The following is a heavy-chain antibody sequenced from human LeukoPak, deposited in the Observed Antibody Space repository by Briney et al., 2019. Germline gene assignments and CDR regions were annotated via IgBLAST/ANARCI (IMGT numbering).Heavy chain of an antibody. J-gene: IGHJ4*02. D-gene: IGHD2-2*02. CDR2: ISSSGSTI. Sequence: PGGSLRLSCAAPGFTFSDYYMSWIRQAPGKGLEWVSYISSSGSTIYYADSVKGRFTISRGNAKNSLYLQMNSLRAEDTAVYYCANGPKYCSSTSCYRDEDYWGQGTLVTVSS. CDR1: GFTFSDYY. CDR3: ANGPKYCSSTSCYRDEDY. V-gene: IGHV3-11*01.